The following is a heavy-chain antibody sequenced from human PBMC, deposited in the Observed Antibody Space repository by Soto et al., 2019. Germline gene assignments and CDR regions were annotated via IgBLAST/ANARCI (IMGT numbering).Heavy chain of an antibody. Sequence: SVTLSLTCTVSGGSISSGGYYWSWIRQHPGKGLEWIGYIYYSGSTYYNPSLKSRVTISVDTSKNQFSLKLSSVTAADTAVYYCARDGRYXSSTSCYRYYYYYGMDVWGQGTTVTVSS. D-gene: IGHD2-2*01. J-gene: IGHJ6*02. CDR1: GGSISSGGYY. V-gene: IGHV4-31*03. CDR3: ARDGRYXSSTSCYRYYYYYGMDV. CDR2: IYYSGST.